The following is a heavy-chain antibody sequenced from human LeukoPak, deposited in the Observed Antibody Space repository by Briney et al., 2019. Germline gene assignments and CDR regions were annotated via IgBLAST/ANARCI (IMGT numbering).Heavy chain of an antibody. D-gene: IGHD3-22*01. J-gene: IGHJ4*02. CDR2: ISSSSSYI. CDR3: ARLYYDSSGYHYTIFDY. V-gene: IGHV3-21*01. CDR1: GFTFSSYS. Sequence: PGGSLRLSCAASGFTFSSYSMNWVRQAPGKGLEWVSSISSSSSYIYYADSVEGRFTISRDNAKQSLYLQMNSLRAEDTAVYYCARLYYDSSGYHYTIFDYWGQGTLVTVSS.